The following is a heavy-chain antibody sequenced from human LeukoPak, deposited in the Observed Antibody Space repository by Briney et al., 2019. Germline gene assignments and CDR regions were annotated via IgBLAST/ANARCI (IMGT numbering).Heavy chain of an antibody. V-gene: IGHV3-7*01. D-gene: IGHD5-12*01. CDR1: GFSFSSYW. Sequence: GGSLRLSCEGSGFSFSSYWMTWVRQSPGKGPEWVANIRQDESERYTVDSVKGRFTISRDNAKNSVYLHMNSLRAEDTALYYCARVEASGYDYGAFDYWGQGTLVTVSS. J-gene: IGHJ4*02. CDR2: IRQDESER. CDR3: ARVEASGYDYGAFDY.